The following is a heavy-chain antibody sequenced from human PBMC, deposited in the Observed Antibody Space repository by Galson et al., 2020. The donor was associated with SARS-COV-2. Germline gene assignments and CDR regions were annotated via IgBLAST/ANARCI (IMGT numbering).Heavy chain of an antibody. CDR1: GGSFSGYY. V-gene: IGHV4-34*01. Sequence: SQASETLSLTCAVYGGSFSGYYWSWIRQPPGKGLEWIGEINHSGSTNYNPSLKSRVTISVDTSKNQFSLKLSSVTAADTAVYYCARGPRYSSSWYGDRNLFDPWGQGTLVTVSS. J-gene: IGHJ5*02. D-gene: IGHD6-13*01. CDR3: ARGPRYSSSWYGDRNLFDP. CDR2: INHSGST.